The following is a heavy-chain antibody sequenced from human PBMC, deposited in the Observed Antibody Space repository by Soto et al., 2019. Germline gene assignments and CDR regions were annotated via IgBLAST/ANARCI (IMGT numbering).Heavy chain of an antibody. CDR3: ARMETFGSLNWFDP. CDR1: GYSFTNND. J-gene: IGHJ5*02. V-gene: IGHV1-8*01. Sequence: ASVKVSCKASGYSFTNNDASWVRQAIGQGLEWMGWMNPGSGDTGYAQKFQGRVTMTRDISIATAYMELSSLRSDDTAIYYCARMETFGSLNWFDPWGQGTLVTVST. CDR2: MNPGSGDT. D-gene: IGHD3-16*01.